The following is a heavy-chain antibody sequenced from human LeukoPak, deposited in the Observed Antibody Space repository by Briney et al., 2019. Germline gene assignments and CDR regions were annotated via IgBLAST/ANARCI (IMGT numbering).Heavy chain of an antibody. V-gene: IGHV4-4*02. CDR1: GGSISSSDW. CDR2: IYHSGST. J-gene: IGHJ2*01. D-gene: IGHD5-24*01. CDR3: ARGIWEMATIPYWYFDI. Sequence: SGTLSLTCAVSGGSISSSDWRSWVRQPPGKGLEWIGEIYHSGSTYYNPSLKSRVTMSVDTSKNQFSLKLTSVTAADTALYYCARGIWEMATIPYWYFDIWGRGTLVTVSS.